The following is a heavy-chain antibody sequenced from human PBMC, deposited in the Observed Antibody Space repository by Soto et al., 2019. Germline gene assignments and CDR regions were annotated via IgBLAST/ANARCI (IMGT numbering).Heavy chain of an antibody. CDR1: GFTFSNYV. Sequence: EVQLLESGGGLVQPGGSLRLSCAASGFTFSNYVMTWVRQAPGKGLEWVSAISGSGGNTYYADSVKGRFTISRDNSKNTLYLQMTSLRSEDTAVYDCAESYDSSGSYYHYVQRWGQGTLVIVSA. CDR3: AESYDSSGSYYHYVQR. CDR2: ISGSGGNT. V-gene: IGHV3-23*01. D-gene: IGHD3-22*01. J-gene: IGHJ1*01.